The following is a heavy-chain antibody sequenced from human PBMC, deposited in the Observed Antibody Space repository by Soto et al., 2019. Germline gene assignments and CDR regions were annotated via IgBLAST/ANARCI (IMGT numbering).Heavy chain of an antibody. Sequence: GSLRPCCAASGVSFSASSLHWVLQASGKGLESAPRIRSIPDSDATAYAASVKGRFTISRDDSKNTAYLQMNSLRTEDTAVYYCTRLNSETTVTTSYDYYGMDVWGQGTTVTVSS. CDR1: GVSFSASS. CDR2: IRSIPDSDAT. D-gene: IGHD4-17*01. V-gene: IGHV3-73*01. J-gene: IGHJ6*02. CDR3: TRLNSETTVTTSYDYYGMDV.